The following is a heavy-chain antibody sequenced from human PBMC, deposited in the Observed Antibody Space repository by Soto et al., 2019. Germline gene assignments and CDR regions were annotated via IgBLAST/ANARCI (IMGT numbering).Heavy chain of an antibody. Sequence: ASVKLSCKASGYTFTSYGSSWVRQAPGQGLEWMGWISAYNGNTNYAQKHQGRVTMTTDTSTSTAYMELRSLRSDDTAVYYCARDRLVGATGAFDIWGQGTMVTVSS. V-gene: IGHV1-18*01. CDR1: GYTFTSYG. CDR3: ARDRLVGATGAFDI. CDR2: ISAYNGNT. D-gene: IGHD1-26*01. J-gene: IGHJ3*02.